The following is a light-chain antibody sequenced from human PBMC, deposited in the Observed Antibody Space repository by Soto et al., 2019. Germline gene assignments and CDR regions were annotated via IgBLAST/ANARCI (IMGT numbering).Light chain of an antibody. Sequence: DIQMTQSPSSVSASVGDRITITCRASQGISSWLAWYQQKPGAAPKLLIYSASSLESGVPSRFSGSGSGTDFTLTISSLQLEYFGTYQCQNTTRFPITFRQRTRLKIK. CDR2: SAS. V-gene: IGKV1-12*01. CDR1: QGISSW. CDR3: QNTTRFPIT. J-gene: IGKJ5*01.